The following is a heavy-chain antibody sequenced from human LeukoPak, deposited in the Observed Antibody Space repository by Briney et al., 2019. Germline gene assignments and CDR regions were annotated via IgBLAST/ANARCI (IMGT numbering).Heavy chain of an antibody. CDR2: INHSGST. D-gene: IGHD6-19*01. CDR1: GGSFSGYY. J-gene: IGHJ4*02. CDR3: ASPLQKAVAGTGGSYSY. Sequence: SETLSLTCAVYGGSFSGYYWSWVRQPPGQGLEWIGEINHSGSTNYNPSLKSRATISVDTSKNQFSLKLSSVTAADTAVYYCASPLQKAVAGTGGSYSYWGQGTLVTVSS. V-gene: IGHV4-34*01.